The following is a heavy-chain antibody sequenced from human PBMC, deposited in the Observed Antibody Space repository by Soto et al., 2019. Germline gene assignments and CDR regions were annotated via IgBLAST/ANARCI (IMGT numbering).Heavy chain of an antibody. J-gene: IGHJ6*02. Sequence: QVQLVQSGAEVKKPGSSVKVSCKASGGTFSSYAISWVRQAPGQGLEWMGGIIPIFGTANYAQKFQGRVTITADESTSTAYMELSSLRSEDTAVYYCARDPRVCSSTSCHLISNYYGMDVWGQGTTVTVSS. CDR3: ARDPRVCSSTSCHLISNYYGMDV. V-gene: IGHV1-69*01. CDR1: GGTFSSYA. CDR2: IIPIFGTA. D-gene: IGHD2-2*01.